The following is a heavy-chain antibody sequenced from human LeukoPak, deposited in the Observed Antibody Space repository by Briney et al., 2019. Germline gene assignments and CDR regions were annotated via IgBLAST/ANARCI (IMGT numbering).Heavy chain of an antibody. Sequence: GGSLRLSCAASGFTFSSCAMHWVRQAPGKGLEWVAVISYDGSNKYYADSVKGRFTISRDNSKNTLYLQMNSLRAEDTAVYYCARSSPLDFDYWGQGTLVTVSS. CDR3: ARSSPLDFDY. CDR2: ISYDGSNK. V-gene: IGHV3-30-3*01. D-gene: IGHD2-15*01. J-gene: IGHJ4*02. CDR1: GFTFSSCA.